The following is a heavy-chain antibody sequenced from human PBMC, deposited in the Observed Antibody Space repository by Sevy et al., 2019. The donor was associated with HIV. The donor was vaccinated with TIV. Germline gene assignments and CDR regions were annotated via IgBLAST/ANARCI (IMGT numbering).Heavy chain of an antibody. V-gene: IGHV3-7*01. CDR1: GFTFSSYW. J-gene: IGHJ6*02. D-gene: IGHD2-2*02. Sequence: GGSLRLSCAASGFTFSSYWMSWVRQAPGKGLEWVAHIKQDGSEKYYVDSVKGRFTISRDNAKNSLYLQMNSLRAEDTAVYYCAGDRVVVVPAAIESYYYYYGMDVWGQGTTVTVSS. CDR3: AGDRVVVVPAAIESYYYYYGMDV. CDR2: IKQDGSEK.